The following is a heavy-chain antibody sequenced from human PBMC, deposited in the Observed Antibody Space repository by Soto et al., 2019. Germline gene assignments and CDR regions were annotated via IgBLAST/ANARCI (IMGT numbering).Heavy chain of an antibody. D-gene: IGHD2-2*01. CDR3: ASGGGYCSSTSCYPADV. Sequence: SETLSLTCVVSGDSISSYYWRWIRQPPGKGLEWIGDVSSSGSTNYNPSLKSRVTISVDTSKNQFSLKLSSVTAADTAVYYCASGGGYCSSTSCYPADVWGKGTTVTVSS. V-gene: IGHV4-59*08. J-gene: IGHJ6*04. CDR2: VSSSGST. CDR1: GDSISSYY.